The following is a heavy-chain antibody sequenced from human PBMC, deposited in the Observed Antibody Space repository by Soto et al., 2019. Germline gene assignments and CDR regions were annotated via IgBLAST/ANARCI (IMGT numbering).Heavy chain of an antibody. CDR3: ARAILGWGTANDY. V-gene: IGHV3-74*01. CDR1: GFTFSGSW. J-gene: IGHJ4*02. CDR2: INGDGRGT. D-gene: IGHD3-16*01. Sequence: EVQLVESGGGLVQPGGSLRLSCAASGFTFSGSWMHWVRQAPGKGLVWVSRINGDGRGTSYADFVKGRFTISRDDAKNTLVLQMNGLRAEDTAGYYCARAILGWGTANDYWGQGTLVTVSS.